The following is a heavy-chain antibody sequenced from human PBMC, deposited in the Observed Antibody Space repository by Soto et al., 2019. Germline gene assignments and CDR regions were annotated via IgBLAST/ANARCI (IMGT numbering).Heavy chain of an antibody. Sequence: GGSLRLSCAASGFTFSSYAMSWVRQAPGKGLETVSPLSCSGGSTYYADSVKGRFTISRDNSKNTLYLQMNSLRAEDTAVYYCAKENGYSSSWFEFDYWGQGTLVTVSS. CDR2: LSCSGGST. D-gene: IGHD6-13*01. CDR1: GFTFSSYA. J-gene: IGHJ4*02. V-gene: IGHV3-23*01. CDR3: AKENGYSSSWFEFDY.